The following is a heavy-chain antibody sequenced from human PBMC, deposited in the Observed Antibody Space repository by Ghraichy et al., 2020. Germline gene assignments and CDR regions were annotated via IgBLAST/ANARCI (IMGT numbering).Heavy chain of an antibody. Sequence: GESLNISCAASGFTFSSYSMNWVRQAPGKGLEWVSSISSSSSYIYYADSVKGRFTISRDNAKNSLYLQMNSLRAEDTAVYYRARAGGGDYPLDAFDIWGQGTMVTVSS. V-gene: IGHV3-21*01. D-gene: IGHD4-17*01. CDR3: ARAGGGDYPLDAFDI. J-gene: IGHJ3*02. CDR1: GFTFSSYS. CDR2: ISSSSSYI.